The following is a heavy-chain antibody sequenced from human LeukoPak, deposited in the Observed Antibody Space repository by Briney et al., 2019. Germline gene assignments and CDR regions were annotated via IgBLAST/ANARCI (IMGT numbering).Heavy chain of an antibody. D-gene: IGHD2-15*01. V-gene: IGHV1-46*01. Sequence: ASVKVSCKASGYTFTSYYMHWVRQAPGQGLEWMGIINPSGGSTSYAQKFQGRVTMTRDTSTSTVYMELSSLRSEDTAVYYCARGYCSGGSCYYRDFDYWGQGTLVTVSS. CDR2: INPSGGST. CDR1: GYTFTSYY. CDR3: ARGYCSGGSCYYRDFDY. J-gene: IGHJ4*02.